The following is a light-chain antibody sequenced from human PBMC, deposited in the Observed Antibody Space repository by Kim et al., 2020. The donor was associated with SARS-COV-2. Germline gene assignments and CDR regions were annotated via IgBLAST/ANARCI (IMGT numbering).Light chain of an antibody. CDR3: SSYTNSDTLV. J-gene: IGLJ3*02. Sequence: GQSVAISCTGSSSDVGAYDYVSWYQQHPGKAPKLMIHDVNGRPSGVSNRFSGSKSGNTASLTISGLQAEDEADYYCSSYTNSDTLVFGGGTQLTVL. CDR2: DVN. V-gene: IGLV2-14*03. CDR1: SSDVGAYDY.